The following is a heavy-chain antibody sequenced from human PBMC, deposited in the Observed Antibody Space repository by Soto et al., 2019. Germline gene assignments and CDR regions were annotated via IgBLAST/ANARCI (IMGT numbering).Heavy chain of an antibody. CDR1: GGSISSSF. CDR2: IFYSGTT. Sequence: SETLSLTCTVSGGSISSSFWSWIRQPPGKGLEWIGYIFYSGTTNYNPSLKSRVTISVDTSKNQISLKLSSVTAAVTAVYYCARQARGFDYWGQGTLVTVSS. D-gene: IGHD6-6*01. V-gene: IGHV4-59*08. J-gene: IGHJ4*02. CDR3: ARQARGFDY.